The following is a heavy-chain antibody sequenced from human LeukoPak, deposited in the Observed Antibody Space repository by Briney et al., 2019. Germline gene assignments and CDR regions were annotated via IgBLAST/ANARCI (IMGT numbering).Heavy chain of an antibody. CDR3: ARLGRGGAIDY. D-gene: IGHD2-21*01. CDR1: GGSFSGYY. V-gene: IGHV4-34*01. J-gene: IGHJ4*02. CDR2: INHSGST. Sequence: SETLSLTCAVYGGSFSGYYWSWIRQPPGKGLEWIGEINHSGSTNYNPSLKSRVTISVDTSKNQFSLKLSSVTAADTAVYYCARLGRGGAIDYWGQGTPVTVSS.